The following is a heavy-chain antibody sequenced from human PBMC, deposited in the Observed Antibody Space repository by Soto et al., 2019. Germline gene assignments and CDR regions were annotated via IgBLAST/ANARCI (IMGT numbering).Heavy chain of an antibody. CDR2: IYYTGTT. D-gene: IGHD3-22*01. J-gene: IGHJ4*02. CDR1: GGASRDCW. V-gene: IGHV4-59*08. Sequence: PSEALSLTCTGSGGASRDCWWSWIRQPPGKGLEWIGYIYYTGTTTYNPSLKSRLTISEDTSKNQFSLKLRSVTSADTAVYYCARLGGYYQAFDNWGQGTLVTVSS. CDR3: ARLGGYYQAFDN.